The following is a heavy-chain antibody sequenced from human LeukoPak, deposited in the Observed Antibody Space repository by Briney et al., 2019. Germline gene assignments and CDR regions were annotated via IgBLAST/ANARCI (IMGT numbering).Heavy chain of an antibody. CDR3: AKVAVAGYFDY. CDR2: ISGSGGST. J-gene: IGHJ4*02. V-gene: IGHV3-23*01. CDR1: GFTFSSCA. Sequence: GESLKISCAASGFTFSSCAMSWVRQAPGKGLEWVSAISGSGGSTYYADSVKGRFTISRDNSKNTLYLQMNSLRAEDTAVYYCAKVAVAGYFDYWGQGTLVTVSS. D-gene: IGHD6-19*01.